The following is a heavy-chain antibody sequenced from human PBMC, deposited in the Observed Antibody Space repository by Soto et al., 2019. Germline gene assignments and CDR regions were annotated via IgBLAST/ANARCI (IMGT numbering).Heavy chain of an antibody. CDR3: ARDSTPRYSSGWYYYYYGMDV. Sequence: VQLVESGGGVVQPGRSLRLSCAASGFTFSSYGMHWVRQAPGKGLEWVAVIWYDGSNKYYADSVKGRFTISRDNSKNTLYLQMNSLRAEDTAVYYCARDSTPRYSSGWYYYYYGMDVWGQGTTVTVSS. CDR1: GFTFSSYG. D-gene: IGHD6-19*01. CDR2: IWYDGSNK. J-gene: IGHJ6*02. V-gene: IGHV3-33*01.